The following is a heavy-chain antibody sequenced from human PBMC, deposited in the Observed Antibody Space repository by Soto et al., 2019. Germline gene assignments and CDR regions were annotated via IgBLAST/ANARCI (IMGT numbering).Heavy chain of an antibody. Sequence: QVQLQQWGAGLLKPSETLSLTCAVYGGSFSGYYWSWIRQPPGKGLEWIGEINHSGSTNYNTSHKSRVTISVDTSKNQFSLKLSSVTAADTAVYYCARGPVDTRDYGDYRFDYWGQGTLVTVSS. CDR3: ARGPVDTRDYGDYRFDY. V-gene: IGHV4-34*01. CDR2: INHSGST. CDR1: GGSFSGYY. D-gene: IGHD4-17*01. J-gene: IGHJ4*02.